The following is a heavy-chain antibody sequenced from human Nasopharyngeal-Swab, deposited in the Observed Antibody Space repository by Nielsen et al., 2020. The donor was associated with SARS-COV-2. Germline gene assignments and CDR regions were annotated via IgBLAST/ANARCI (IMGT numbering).Heavy chain of an antibody. J-gene: IGHJ4*02. V-gene: IGHV3-73*01. CDR3: TTDYYFDY. CDR2: IGDKAHNYAT. Sequence: VRQAPGKGLEWVGRIGDKAHNYATTYAASVEGRFTISRDDSKNTAFLQMDSLKTEDTALYYCTTDYYFDYWGQGTLVTVSS.